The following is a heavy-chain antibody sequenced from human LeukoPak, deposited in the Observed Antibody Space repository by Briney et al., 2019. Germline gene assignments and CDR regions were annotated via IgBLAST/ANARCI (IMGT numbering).Heavy chain of an antibody. Sequence: GASVKDSCKASGYTFTSYDINWVRQATGQGLEWMGWMNPNSGNTGYAQKFQGRVTITRNTSISTAYMELSSLRSEDTAVYYCARGRGYCSSTSCLYYFDYWGQGTLVTVSS. J-gene: IGHJ4*02. D-gene: IGHD2-2*01. V-gene: IGHV1-8*03. CDR1: GYTFTSYD. CDR2: MNPNSGNT. CDR3: ARGRGYCSSTSCLYYFDY.